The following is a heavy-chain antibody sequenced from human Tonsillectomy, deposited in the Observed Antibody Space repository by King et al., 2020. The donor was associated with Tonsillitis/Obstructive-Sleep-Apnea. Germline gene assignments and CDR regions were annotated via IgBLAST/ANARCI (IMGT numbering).Heavy chain of an antibody. V-gene: IGHV4-34*01. Sequence: VQLQQWGAGLLKPAETLSLICAVYDGSFSGYYWSWIRQPPGKGLEWIGEINHSGSTNYNPSLKSRVTISVDTSKNQFSLRLSSVTAADTAVYYCARESYYDSSDYSFDYWGQGTLVTVSS. D-gene: IGHD3-22*01. CDR1: DGSFSGYY. CDR3: ARESYYDSSDYSFDY. CDR2: INHSGST. J-gene: IGHJ4*02.